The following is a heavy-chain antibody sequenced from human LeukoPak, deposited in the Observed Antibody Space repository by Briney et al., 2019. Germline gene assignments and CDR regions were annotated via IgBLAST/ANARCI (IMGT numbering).Heavy chain of an antibody. CDR1: GYTFTAHY. J-gene: IGHJ1*01. D-gene: IGHD2-15*01. CDR3: ARDADCSGENCLEYCPH. V-gene: IGHV1-2*02. Sequence: ASVKVSCKASGYTFTAHYLHWVRQAPGQGLEWMGWINPNSGGTNYAQRFQGRVTMTRDTSISTAYMELSSLRSDDTALYFCARDADCSGENCLEYCPHWGQGTLVTVSS. CDR2: INPNSGGT.